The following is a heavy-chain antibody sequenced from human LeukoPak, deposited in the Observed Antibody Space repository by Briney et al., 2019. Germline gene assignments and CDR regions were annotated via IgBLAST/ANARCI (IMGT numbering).Heavy chain of an antibody. Sequence: GESLKISCQGSGYSFTSYWIGWVRQMPGKGLEWMGIIYPGDSDTRYSPSFQGHVTISADKSISTAYLQWSSLKASDTAMYYCASPRYDFWSGSIRDYYYGMDVWGQGTTVTVSS. J-gene: IGHJ6*02. CDR1: GYSFTSYW. D-gene: IGHD3-3*01. V-gene: IGHV5-51*01. CDR3: ASPRYDFWSGSIRDYYYGMDV. CDR2: IYPGDSDT.